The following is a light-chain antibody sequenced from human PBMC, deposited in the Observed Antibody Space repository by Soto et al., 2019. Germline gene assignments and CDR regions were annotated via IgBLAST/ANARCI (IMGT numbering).Light chain of an antibody. J-gene: IGLJ1*01. Sequence: QSVLTQPPSASGTPGQRVAISCSGSSSNIGSKTVNWYQQLPGTVPKLLIYNSYQRPSGVPARFSGSKSGTSASLAISGLQSEDEADYYCAGGNRFVFGTGTKVTVL. CDR3: AGGNRFV. V-gene: IGLV1-44*01. CDR2: NSY. CDR1: SSNIGSKT.